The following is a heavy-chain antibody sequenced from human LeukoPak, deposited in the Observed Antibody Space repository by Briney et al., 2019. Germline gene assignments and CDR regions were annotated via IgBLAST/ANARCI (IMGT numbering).Heavy chain of an antibody. V-gene: IGHV1-18*01. CDR1: GYTFTSYG. D-gene: IGHD1-1*01. CDR2: ISAYKGNT. J-gene: IGHJ4*02. CDR3: ARDRLNPGGACLDY. Sequence: ASVKVSCKASGYTFTSYGISWVRQAPGQGLEWMGWISAYKGNTNYAQKLQGRVTMTTDTSTSTAYMELRSLRSDDTAVYYCARDRLNPGGACLDYWGQGTLVTVSS.